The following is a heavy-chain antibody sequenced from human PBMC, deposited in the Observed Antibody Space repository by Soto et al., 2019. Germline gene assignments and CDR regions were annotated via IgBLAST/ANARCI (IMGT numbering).Heavy chain of an antibody. CDR3: TTDPYRVVLDY. J-gene: IGHJ4*02. Sequence: GGSLRLSCAASGFTFSNAWMSWVRQAPGKGLEWVGRIKSKTDGGTTDYAAPVKGRFTISRDDSKTTLYLQMNSLKTEDTAVYYCTTDPYRVVLDYWGQGTLVTVSS. V-gene: IGHV3-15*01. CDR1: GFTFSNAW. CDR2: IKSKTDGGTT. D-gene: IGHD2-15*01.